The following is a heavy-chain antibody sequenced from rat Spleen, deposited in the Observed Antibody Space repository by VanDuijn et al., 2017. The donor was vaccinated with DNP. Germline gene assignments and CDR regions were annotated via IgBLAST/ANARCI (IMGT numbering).Heavy chain of an antibody. J-gene: IGHJ3*01. CDR2: ITGSGDIT. CDR3: ASTQYSGDVNWFGY. Sequence: EVQLVESGGDIVQAGGSLKLSCVASGFTINNYWLTWVRQVPGKGLEWVASITGSGDITNYLDSVMGRFTISKDNAKNTLYLQMNSLRSEETATYYCASTQYSGDVNWFGYWGQGTLVTVSS. V-gene: IGHV5-31*01. D-gene: IGHD1-1*01. CDR1: GFTINNYW.